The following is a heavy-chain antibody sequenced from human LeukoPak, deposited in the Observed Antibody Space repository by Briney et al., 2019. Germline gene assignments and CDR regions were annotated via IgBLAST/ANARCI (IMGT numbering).Heavy chain of an antibody. CDR1: GFTFSSYA. CDR3: ATSLNYYDSSGPVPGWFDP. D-gene: IGHD3-22*01. CDR2: ISGSGGST. J-gene: IGHJ5*02. V-gene: IGHV3-23*01. Sequence: PGGSLRLSCAASGFTFSSYAMSWVRQAPGKGLEWVSAISGSGGSTYYADSVKGRFTISRDNSKNTLYLQMNSLRAEDTAVYYCATSLNYYDSSGPVPGWFDPWGQGTLVTVSS.